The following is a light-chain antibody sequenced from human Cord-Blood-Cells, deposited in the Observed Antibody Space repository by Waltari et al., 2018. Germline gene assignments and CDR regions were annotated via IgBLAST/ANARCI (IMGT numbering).Light chain of an antibody. CDR2: EGS. CDR3: CSYAGSSTGV. CDR1: SSDVVSYNL. V-gene: IGLV2-23*01. Sequence: QSALTQPASVSGSPGQSITISCTGTSSDVVSYNLVSWYQQHPGKAPKLMIYEGSKRPSGVSNRFSGSKSGNTASLTISGLQAEDEADYYCCSYAGSSTGVFGGGTKLTVL. J-gene: IGLJ2*01.